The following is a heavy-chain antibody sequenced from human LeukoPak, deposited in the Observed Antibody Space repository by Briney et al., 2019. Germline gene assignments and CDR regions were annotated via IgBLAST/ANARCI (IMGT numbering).Heavy chain of an antibody. Sequence: GGSLRLSCAASGFTFSSYGMHWVRQAPGKGLEWVAVIWYDGSNKYYADSVKGRFTISRDNSKNTLYLQMNSLRAEDTAVYYCAKLAEGSTDYFDYWGQRTLVTVSS. J-gene: IGHJ4*02. CDR1: GFTFSSYG. CDR3: AKLAEGSTDYFDY. V-gene: IGHV3-33*06. CDR2: IWYDGSNK.